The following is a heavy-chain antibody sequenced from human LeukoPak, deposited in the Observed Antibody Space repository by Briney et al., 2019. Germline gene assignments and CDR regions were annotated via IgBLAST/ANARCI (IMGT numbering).Heavy chain of an antibody. V-gene: IGHV1-69*06. CDR3: ARVRGEGYKLYYYDYFMDV. CDR1: GYTFTGYY. J-gene: IGHJ6*03. CDR2: IIPISGTT. Sequence: RASVKVSCKASGYTFTGYYMHWVRQAPGQGLEWMGGIIPISGTTNYAQRFRGRVTITGDKSTSTAYLELSGLRSEDTAVYYCARVRGEGYKLYYYDYFMDVWGIGTPVTVSS. D-gene: IGHD5-24*01.